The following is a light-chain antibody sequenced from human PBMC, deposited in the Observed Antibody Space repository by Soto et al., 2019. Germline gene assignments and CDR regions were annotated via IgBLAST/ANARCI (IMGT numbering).Light chain of an antibody. CDR2: LGS. CDR3: MHALQAPLT. J-gene: IGKJ1*01. CDR1: QSLLNSNGYNY. V-gene: IGKV2-28*01. Sequence: DIVMTQSPLSLPVTPGEPASISCRSSQSLLNSNGYNYLDWYLQKPGQSPQLLIYLGSSRASGVPDRCSGSGSATDFTLTISIVEAEDVGFYYCMHALQAPLTFGQGTRVEIK.